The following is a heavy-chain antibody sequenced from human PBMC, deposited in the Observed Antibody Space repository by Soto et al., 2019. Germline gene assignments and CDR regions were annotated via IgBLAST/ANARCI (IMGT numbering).Heavy chain of an antibody. CDR3: ARRV. CDR2: ISAGGDTT. V-gene: IGHV3-23*01. Sequence: GGSLRLSCATAGFTFSNYPMNWVRQAPGKGLEWVSGISAGGDTTYYADSVKGRFTIFRDNSKNSVSLQMNSLRVEDTAVYYCARRVWGQGTLVTVSS. J-gene: IGHJ4*02. CDR1: GFTFSNYP.